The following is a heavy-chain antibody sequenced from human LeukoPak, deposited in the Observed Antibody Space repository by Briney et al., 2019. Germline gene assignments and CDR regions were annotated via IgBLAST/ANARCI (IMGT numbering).Heavy chain of an antibody. Sequence: GASVKVSCKASGYSFGDYEINWVRQAAGQGLEWMGWMSPQSGDTGYAQKLQDRVTMTRDTSMSTAYMELSSLTGEDTAVYYCARWSNSNWFEFDFWGQETLITISS. CDR1: GYSFGDYE. D-gene: IGHD3-10*01. CDR2: MSPQSGDT. V-gene: IGHV1-8*02. J-gene: IGHJ4*02. CDR3: ARWSNSNWFEFDF.